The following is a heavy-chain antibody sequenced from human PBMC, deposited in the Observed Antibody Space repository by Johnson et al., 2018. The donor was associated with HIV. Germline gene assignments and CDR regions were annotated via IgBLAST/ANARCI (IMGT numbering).Heavy chain of an antibody. V-gene: IGHV3-30*04. D-gene: IGHD3-3*01. CDR2: ISYDGSNK. J-gene: IGHJ3*02. Sequence: QVQLVESGGGLVKPGGSLRLSCAASGFTFSSYAMHWVRQAPGKGLEWVAVISYDGSNKYYADSVKGRFTISRDNSKNTLYLQMNRLRAEDTAVYYCARVVSDYNFWSGGRAFDIWGQGTMVTVSS. CDR1: GFTFSSYA. CDR3: ARVVSDYNFWSGGRAFDI.